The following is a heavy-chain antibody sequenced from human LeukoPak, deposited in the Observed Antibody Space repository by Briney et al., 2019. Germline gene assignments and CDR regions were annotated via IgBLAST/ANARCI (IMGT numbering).Heavy chain of an antibody. CDR1: GYTFTSYG. CDR2: IGAYNGNT. CDR3: ARDPENYDSSGYYYPYY. Sequence: SSVKVSCKASGYTFTSYGISWVRQAPGQGLEWMGWIGAYNGNTNYAQKLQGRVTMTTDTSTSTAYMELRSLRSDDTAVYYCARDPENYDSSGYYYPYYWGQGTLVTVSS. V-gene: IGHV1-18*01. D-gene: IGHD3-22*01. J-gene: IGHJ4*02.